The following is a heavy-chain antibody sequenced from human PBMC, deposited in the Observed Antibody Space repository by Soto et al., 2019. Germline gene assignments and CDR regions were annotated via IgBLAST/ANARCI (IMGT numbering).Heavy chain of an antibody. D-gene: IGHD2-15*01. J-gene: IGHJ5*02. CDR2: IYEGGNT. V-gene: IGHV4-30-2*01. CDR3: ARGPRVYCSSTSCYTRHCSGGSCYSMGVWNWFDP. CDR1: GGSIISDGYS. Sequence: PSETLSLTCAVSGGSIISDGYSWSWIRQPPGKGLQWIGHIYEGGNTYYTPSLESRVAISTDKSKNQFSLKLSSVTAADTAVYYCARGPRVYCSSTSCYTRHCSGGSCYSMGVWNWFDPWGQGTLVTVSS.